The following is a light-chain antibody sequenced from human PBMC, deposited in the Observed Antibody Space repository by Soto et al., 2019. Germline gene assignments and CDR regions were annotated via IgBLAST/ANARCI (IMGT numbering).Light chain of an antibody. CDR1: QSVSRY. Sequence: EIVWTQSPATMPLSPGERATLSCRASQSVSRYLAWYQQKPGQAPRLLIYDASNMDTGITARFSGSGSGTDFTLTISILEPEDFAVYSCQQRSDWPSTFGGGTKVQIK. CDR2: DAS. CDR3: QQRSDWPST. V-gene: IGKV3-11*01. J-gene: IGKJ4*01.